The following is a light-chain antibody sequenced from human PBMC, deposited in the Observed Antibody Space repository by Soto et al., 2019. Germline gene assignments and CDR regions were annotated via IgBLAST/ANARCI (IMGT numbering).Light chain of an antibody. Sequence: EIGWTQSPGTLSLSPGERATLSCRASQSVSSGYLALYHQKPGQAPRLLIYDASARTTGIPDRITGSGFGTDFTLTISRLQPEDFAVYYCQQYTSSPLTIDGGNNVE. V-gene: IGKV3-20*01. J-gene: IGKJ4*01. CDR1: QSVSSGY. CDR3: QQYTSSPLT. CDR2: DAS.